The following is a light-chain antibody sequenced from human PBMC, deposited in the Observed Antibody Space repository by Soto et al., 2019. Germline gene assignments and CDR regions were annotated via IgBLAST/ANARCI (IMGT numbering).Light chain of an antibody. Sequence: ALTQPASVSGSPGQSITISCTGTSSDVGNYNLVSWYQHHPGKAPNLMIYEVSKRPSGVSNRFSGSKSGDTASLTISGLQAEDEADYYCCSYAGSNYVFGTGTKVTVL. J-gene: IGLJ1*01. CDR2: EVS. CDR1: SSDVGNYNL. V-gene: IGLV2-23*02. CDR3: CSYAGSNYV.